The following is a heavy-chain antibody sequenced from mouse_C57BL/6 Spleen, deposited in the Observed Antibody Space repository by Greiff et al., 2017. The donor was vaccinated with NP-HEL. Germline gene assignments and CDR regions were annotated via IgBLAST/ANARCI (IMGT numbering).Heavy chain of an antibody. D-gene: IGHD2-4*01. J-gene: IGHJ3*01. V-gene: IGHV14-4*01. CDR3: TFYDYQFAY. CDR2: IDPENGDT. CDR1: GFNIKDDY. Sequence: EVQLQQSGAELVRPGASVKLSCTASGFNIKDDYMHWVKQRPEQGLEWIGWIDPENGDTEYASKFQGKATITADTSSNTAYLQLSSLTSEDTAVYYCTFYDYQFAYWGQGTLVTVSA.